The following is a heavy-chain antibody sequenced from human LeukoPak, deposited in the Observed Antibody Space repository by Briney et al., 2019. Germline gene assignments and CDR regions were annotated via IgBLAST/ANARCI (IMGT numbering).Heavy chain of an antibody. CDR2: IWYDGSNK. Sequence: GGSLRLSCVASGFTVSTYGMHWVRQAPGKGLEWVAVIWYDGSNKYYADSVKGRFTISRDNSKNTLYLQMNSLRAEDTAVYYCARDLGAYCGGDCYQEGVDYWGQGTLVTVSS. CDR3: ARDLGAYCGGDCYQEGVDY. J-gene: IGHJ4*02. D-gene: IGHD2-21*02. CDR1: GFTVSTYG. V-gene: IGHV3-33*08.